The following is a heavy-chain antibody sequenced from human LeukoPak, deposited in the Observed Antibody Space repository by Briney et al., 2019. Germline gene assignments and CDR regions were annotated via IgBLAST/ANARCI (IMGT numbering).Heavy chain of an antibody. V-gene: IGHV3-73*01. Sequence: GGSLRLSCAASGFTFSGSAMHWVRQASGKGLEWVGRIRSKANCYATTYAASVKGRFTISRDDSKSTAYLQMNSLKTEDTAVYYCTRRQCSGGSCYSDYWGQGTLVTVSS. CDR2: IRSKANCYAT. D-gene: IGHD2-15*01. CDR1: GFTFSGSA. CDR3: TRRQCSGGSCYSDY. J-gene: IGHJ4*02.